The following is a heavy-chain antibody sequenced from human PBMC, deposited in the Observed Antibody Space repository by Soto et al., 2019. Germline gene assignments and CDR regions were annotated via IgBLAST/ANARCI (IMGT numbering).Heavy chain of an antibody. CDR1: SNS. Sequence: SNSLWSPQHATEQRLEWMGGIIPILGTANYAQKFQGRVTITADESTSTAYMELSSLRSEDTAVYYCARDLLPCRGGGYCALGGMEVWGQGTTDTVSS. J-gene: IGHJ6*02. D-gene: IGHD2-15*01. CDR2: IIPILGTA. CDR3: ARDLLPCRGGGYCALGGMEV. V-gene: IGHV1-69*01.